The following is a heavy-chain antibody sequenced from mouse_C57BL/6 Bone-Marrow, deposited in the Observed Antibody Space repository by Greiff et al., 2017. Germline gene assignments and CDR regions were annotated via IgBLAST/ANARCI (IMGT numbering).Heavy chain of an antibody. CDR2: IDPTDSYT. Sequence: QVQLQQPGAELVMPGASVKLSCKASGYTFTSYWMHWVKQRPGQGLEWIGEIDPTDSYTNYNQKFKGKSTLTVDKSSSTAYMQLCSLSSDDSAVYYCATSWGYFDYWGQGTTLTVSS. D-gene: IGHD4-1*01. J-gene: IGHJ2*01. V-gene: IGHV1-69*01. CDR1: GYTFTSYW. CDR3: ATSWGYFDY.